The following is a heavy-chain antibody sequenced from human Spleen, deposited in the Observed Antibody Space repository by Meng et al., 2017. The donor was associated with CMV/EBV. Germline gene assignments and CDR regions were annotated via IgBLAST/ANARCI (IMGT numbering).Heavy chain of an antibody. CDR1: GGSISSYY. V-gene: IGHV4-59*01. Sequence: GSLRLSCTVSGGSISSYYWSWIRQPPGKGLEWIEYIYYSGSTNYNPSLKSRVTISVDTSKNQFSLKLSSVTAADTAVYYCARGSWELHFDYWGQGTLVTVSS. CDR2: IYYSGST. D-gene: IGHD1-26*01. CDR3: ARGSWELHFDY. J-gene: IGHJ4*02.